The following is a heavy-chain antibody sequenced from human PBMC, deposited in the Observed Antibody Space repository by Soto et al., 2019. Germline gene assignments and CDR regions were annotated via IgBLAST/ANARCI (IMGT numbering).Heavy chain of an antibody. CDR1: GFTFRSYG. V-gene: IGHV3-30*18. D-gene: IGHD6-19*01. Sequence: PVGSLRLSCAASGFTFRSYGMHWVRQAPGKGLEWVAVISYDGDIKYYVDSVKGRFTISRDNSKNTLYLQMNSLRTEDTAVYYCAKGLIAMDYYYGMDVWGQGTTVTVSS. CDR3: AKGLIAMDYYYGMDV. CDR2: ISYDGDIK. J-gene: IGHJ6*02.